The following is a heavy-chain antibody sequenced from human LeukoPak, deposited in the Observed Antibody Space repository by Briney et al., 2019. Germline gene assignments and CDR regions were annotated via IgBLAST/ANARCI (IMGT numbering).Heavy chain of an antibody. CDR1: GCTFTSYS. CDR2: ISSSSSTI. V-gene: IGHV3-48*01. D-gene: IGHD6-13*01. J-gene: IGHJ4*02. CDR3: ARDFPRSSSWAYLFDY. Sequence: GGSLRLSCAASGCTFTSYSMNWVRQAAATGLEGVSYISSSSSTIYYADSVKGRFTISRDNAKNSLYLQMNSLRAEDTAVYYCARDFPRSSSWAYLFDYWGQGTLVTVSS.